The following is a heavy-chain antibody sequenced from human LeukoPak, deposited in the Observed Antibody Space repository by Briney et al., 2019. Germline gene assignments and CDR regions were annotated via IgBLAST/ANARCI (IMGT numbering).Heavy chain of an antibody. CDR3: ARDYPPD. Sequence: GGSLRISCAASGFTFSNSWMHWVRQAPGKGLVWVSRVNIDGKTTTYADSVKGRFTISRDNAKNTLYLQMNSLSAEDTAVYHCARDYPPDWGQGTLVTVSA. J-gene: IGHJ4*02. CDR2: VNIDGKTT. CDR1: GFTFSNSW. V-gene: IGHV3-74*01.